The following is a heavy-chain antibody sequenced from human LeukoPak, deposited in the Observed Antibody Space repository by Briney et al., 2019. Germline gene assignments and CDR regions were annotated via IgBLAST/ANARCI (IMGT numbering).Heavy chain of an antibody. D-gene: IGHD6-13*01. Sequence: PSETLSLTCTVSGDSISSGDYYWTWIRQHPGKGLEWIGCIYYSGSTYYNLSLKSRVIISADTSKNHFSLKLSSVTAADTAVYYCARVREATIAPFFDYWGQGILVTDSS. CDR3: ARVREATIAPFFDY. CDR2: IYYSGST. J-gene: IGHJ4*02. CDR1: GDSISSGDYY. V-gene: IGHV4-31*03.